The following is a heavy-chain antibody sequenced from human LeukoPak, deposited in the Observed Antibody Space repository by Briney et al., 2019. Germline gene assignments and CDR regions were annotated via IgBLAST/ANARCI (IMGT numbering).Heavy chain of an antibody. D-gene: IGHD3-10*01. V-gene: IGHV4-61*01. CDR3: ARVEWFGELSPFDI. Sequence: PSETLSLTCTVSGGSVSSGTYYWSWIRQPPGEGLEWIGYIYYGGSTNYNPSLKSRVTISVDTSKNQFSLKLSSVTAADTAVYHCARVEWFGELSPFDIWGQGTMVTVSS. CDR2: IYYGGST. J-gene: IGHJ3*02. CDR1: GGSVSSGTYY.